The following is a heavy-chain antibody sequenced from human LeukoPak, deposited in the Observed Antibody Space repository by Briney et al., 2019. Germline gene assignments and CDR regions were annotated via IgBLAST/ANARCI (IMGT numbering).Heavy chain of an antibody. V-gene: IGHV5-51*01. D-gene: IGHD4-11*01. CDR2: IYPGDSDT. Sequence: GGSLKISGKGSGYSFTSTWTGWLRQMPGKGLEGMGIIYPGDSDTRYGPSFQGQVTISADKSISTAYLQWSSLKASDTAMYYCARLTATVTTVPPTTVDYYYGMDVWGQGTTVTVSS. CDR3: ARLTATVTTVPPTTVDYYYGMDV. J-gene: IGHJ6*02. CDR1: GYSFTSTW.